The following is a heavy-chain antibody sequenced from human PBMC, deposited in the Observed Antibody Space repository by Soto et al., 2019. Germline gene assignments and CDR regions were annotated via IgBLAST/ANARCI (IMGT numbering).Heavy chain of an antibody. CDR2: ISWNSGSI. D-gene: IGHD2-8*01. CDR1: GFTFDDYA. V-gene: IGHV3-9*01. Sequence: EVQLVESGGGLVQPGRSLRLSCAASGFTFDDYAMHWVRQAPGKGLEWVSGISWNSGSIGYAYSVKGRFTISRDNAKNSLYLQMNSRRAEDTSLYYCAKSLRGGMRQDAFDIWGQGTMVTVSS. CDR3: AKSLRGGMRQDAFDI. J-gene: IGHJ3*02.